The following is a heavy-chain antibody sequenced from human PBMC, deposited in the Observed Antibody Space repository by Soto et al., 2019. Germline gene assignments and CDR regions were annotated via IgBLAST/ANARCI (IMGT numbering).Heavy chain of an antibody. D-gene: IGHD5-12*01. CDR1: GGSIISYY. V-gene: IGHV4-59*01. Sequence: PSETLSLTSTISGGSIISYYWSWIRQTPGKGLEWIGYVYFSGSTNYNPSLKSRVLISIDTSRNQFSLKLNSVTAADTAVYYCTGDLDIGHRGYGQSNVWGPGKTVTVSS. CDR2: VYFSGST. CDR3: TGDLDIGHRGYGQSNV. J-gene: IGHJ6*02.